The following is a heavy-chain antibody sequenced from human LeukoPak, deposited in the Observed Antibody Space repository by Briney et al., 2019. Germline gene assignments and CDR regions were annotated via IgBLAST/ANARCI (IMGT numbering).Heavy chain of an antibody. D-gene: IGHD3-3*01. J-gene: IGHJ4*02. V-gene: IGHV3-7*04. CDR2: IKQDRSEK. Sequence: RGGSLRLSCAASGSILSSYYMACVRQAPGKGLEWVSNIKQDRSEKYYLGSVKGRFTISRDTAKHSLFLQLNCMRVEHTAVSFCAGGLGFLIDCWGQGTLVTVYS. CDR3: AGGLGFLIDC. CDR1: GSILSSYY.